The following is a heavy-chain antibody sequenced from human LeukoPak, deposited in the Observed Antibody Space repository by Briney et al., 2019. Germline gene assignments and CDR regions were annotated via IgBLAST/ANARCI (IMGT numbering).Heavy chain of an antibody. V-gene: IGHV1-18*01. CDR2: ISAYNGNT. CDR1: GYTFTRYG. CDR3: ARDREARRFGYSYGLFDY. J-gene: IGHJ4*02. D-gene: IGHD5-18*01. Sequence: ASVKVSCKASGYTFTRYGISWVRQAPGQGLEWMGWISAYNGNTNYAQKLQGRVTMTTDTSTSTAYMELRSLRSDETAVYYCARDREARRFGYSYGLFDYWGQGTLVTVSS.